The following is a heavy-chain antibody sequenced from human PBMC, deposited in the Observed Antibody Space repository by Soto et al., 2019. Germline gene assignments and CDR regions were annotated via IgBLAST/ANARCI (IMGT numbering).Heavy chain of an antibody. J-gene: IGHJ4*02. D-gene: IGHD3-22*01. CDR2: ISGSGGST. Sequence: PGGSLRLSCAASGFTFSSYAMSWVRQAPGRGLEWVSAISGSGGSTYYADSVKGRFTISRDNSKNTLYLQMSSLRAEDTAVYYCAKMPSVYYYDSSGRNLDYWGQGTLVTVS. CDR1: GFTFSSYA. V-gene: IGHV3-23*01. CDR3: AKMPSVYYYDSSGRNLDY.